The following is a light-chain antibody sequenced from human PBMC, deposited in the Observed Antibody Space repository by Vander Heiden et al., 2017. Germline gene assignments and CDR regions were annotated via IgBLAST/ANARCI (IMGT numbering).Light chain of an antibody. V-gene: IGLV1-51*01. CDR1: TSDIGNNY. J-gene: IGLJ2*01. CDR3: GTWDSSRSDGGIL. CDR2: DTN. Sequence: SVLPPPPSVSAAPGPTATICCSGSTSDIGNNYVSWYQQLPGTAPRLLIYDTNKRPSGIPGRFSGSKSGTSATLGITGLQTEDEADYYCGTWDSSRSDGGILFGGGTKVTVL.